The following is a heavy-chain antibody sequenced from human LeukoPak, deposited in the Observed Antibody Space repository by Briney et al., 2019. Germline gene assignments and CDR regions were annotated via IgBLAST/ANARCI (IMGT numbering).Heavy chain of an antibody. D-gene: IGHD2-2*01. V-gene: IGHV3-21*01. CDR1: GFTFSSYD. CDR2: ISSSSSYI. CDR3: ARDRWDIVVVPAAREIGY. Sequence: GGSLRLSCAASGFTFSSYDMNWVRRAPGKGLEWVSSISSSSSYIYYADSVKGRFTISRDNAKNSLYLQINSLRAEDTAVYFCARDRWDIVVVPAAREIGYWGQGTLVTVSS. J-gene: IGHJ4*02.